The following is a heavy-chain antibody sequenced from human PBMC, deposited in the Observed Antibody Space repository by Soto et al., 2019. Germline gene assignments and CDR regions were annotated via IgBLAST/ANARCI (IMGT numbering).Heavy chain of an antibody. J-gene: IGHJ5*02. CDR1: GGSISSGGYY. D-gene: IGHD3-3*01. CDR2: IYYSGST. V-gene: IGHV4-31*03. Sequence: PSETLSLTCTVSGGSISSGGYYWSWIRQHPGKGLEWIGYIYYSGSTYYNPSLKSRVTISVDTSKNQFSLKLSSVTAADTAVYYCARVAYDFWSGYLFDPWGQGTLVTVSS. CDR3: ARVAYDFWSGYLFDP.